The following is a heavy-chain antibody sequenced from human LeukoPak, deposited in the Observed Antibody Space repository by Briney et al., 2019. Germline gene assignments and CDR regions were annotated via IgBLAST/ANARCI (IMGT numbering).Heavy chain of an antibody. CDR1: GGTFISYA. V-gene: IGHV1-69*05. D-gene: IGHD6-19*01. J-gene: IGHJ1*01. CDR2: IIPIFGTA. CDR3: ASLPPGYSSGWSAAEYFQH. Sequence: ASVKVSCKASGGTFISYAISWVRQAPGQGLEWMGGIIPIFGTANYAQKFQGRVTITTDESTSTAYMELSSLRSEDTAVYYCASLPPGYSSGWSAAEYFQHWGQGTLVTVSS.